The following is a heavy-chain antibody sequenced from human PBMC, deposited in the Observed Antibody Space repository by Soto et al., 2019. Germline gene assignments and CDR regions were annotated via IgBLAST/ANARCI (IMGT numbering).Heavy chain of an antibody. CDR3: VSLQASGWPGVH. CDR2: IYPNTETT. V-gene: IGHV1-2*02. J-gene: IGHJ4*02. Sequence: ASVKVSCKASGYTFTVYYMHWVRQAPGQGPEWLGWIYPNTETTDSSKKFQGRVTMTSDMSTRTVYMELRDLRSDDTAVYYCVSLQASGWPGVHWGQGTLVTVSS. D-gene: IGHD6-25*01. CDR1: GYTFTVYY.